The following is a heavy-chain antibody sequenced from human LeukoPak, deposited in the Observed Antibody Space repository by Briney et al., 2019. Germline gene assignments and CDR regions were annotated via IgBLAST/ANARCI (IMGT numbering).Heavy chain of an antibody. CDR3: ARSTYGDYVLDY. CDR1: GYTFTGYY. V-gene: IGHV1-2*04. D-gene: IGHD4-17*01. Sequence: ASVKVSCKASGYTFTGYYMHWVRQAPGQGLEWMGWINPNSGGTNYAQKFQGWVTMTRDTSISTAYMELSRLRSDDTAVYYCARSTYGDYVLDYWAQGTLVTVSS. J-gene: IGHJ4*02. CDR2: INPNSGGT.